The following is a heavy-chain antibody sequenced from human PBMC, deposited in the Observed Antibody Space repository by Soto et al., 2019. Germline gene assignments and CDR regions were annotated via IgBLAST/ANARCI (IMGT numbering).Heavy chain of an antibody. CDR2: IYYSGST. D-gene: IGHD6-19*01. Sequence: PSETLSLTCTVSGGSVSSGSYYWSWIRQPPGKGLEWIGYIYYSGSTNYNPSLKSRVTISVDTSKNQFSLKLSSVTAADTAVYYCARDQMGSSGWYYYGMDVRGQGTTVTVSS. CDR1: GGSVSSGSYY. V-gene: IGHV4-61*01. J-gene: IGHJ6*02. CDR3: ARDQMGSSGWYYYGMDV.